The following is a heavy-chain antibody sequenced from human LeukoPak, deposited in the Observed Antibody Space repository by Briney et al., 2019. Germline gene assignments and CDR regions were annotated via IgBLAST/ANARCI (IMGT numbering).Heavy chain of an antibody. V-gene: IGHV5-51*01. D-gene: IGHD3-22*01. CDR3: ERQLRDSSGYYSYYFDY. J-gene: IGHJ4*02. CDR1: GYSFTTYW. Sequence: GESLKISCKGSGYSFTTYWIGWVRQMPRRGLEWMGSIYPGDSDTGYSPSFQVRVTISADKSISTAYLQRSSMKASDTDMYYCERQLRDSSGYYSYYFDYWGQGTLVTVSS. CDR2: IYPGDSDT.